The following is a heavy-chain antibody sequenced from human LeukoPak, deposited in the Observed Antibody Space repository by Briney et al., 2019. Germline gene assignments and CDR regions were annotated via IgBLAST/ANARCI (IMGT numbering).Heavy chain of an antibody. CDR2: LWSDGIKT. CDR1: GFTFTNYP. Sequence: GGSLRLSCAASGFTFTNYPMHWVRQAPGKGLEWVAVLWSDGIKTDYADSVKGRFTISRDDSKNTLYLQMNSLRAEDTAVYYCAKLTIFGVVIIRKYYFDYWGQGTLVTVSS. V-gene: IGHV3-33*03. CDR3: AKLTIFGVVIIRKYYFDY. D-gene: IGHD3-3*01. J-gene: IGHJ4*02.